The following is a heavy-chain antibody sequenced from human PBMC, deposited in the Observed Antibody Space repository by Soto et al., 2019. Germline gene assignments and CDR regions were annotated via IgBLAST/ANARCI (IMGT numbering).Heavy chain of an antibody. D-gene: IGHD3-22*01. J-gene: IGHJ3*02. Sequence: QVQLVQSGAEVKKPGSSVKVSCKASGGTFSSYAISWVRQAPGQGLEWMGGIIPIFGTANYAQKFQGRVTITADESTSTAYMELSSLRSEDTAVYYCARDFRHYHSSGYYGDAFDIWGPGTMVTVSS. CDR1: GGTFSSYA. CDR2: IIPIFGTA. CDR3: ARDFRHYHSSGYYGDAFDI. V-gene: IGHV1-69*01.